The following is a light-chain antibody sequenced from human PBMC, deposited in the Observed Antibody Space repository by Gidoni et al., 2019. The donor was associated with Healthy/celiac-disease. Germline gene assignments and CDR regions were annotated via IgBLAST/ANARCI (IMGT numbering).Light chain of an antibody. V-gene: IGKV1-5*03. CDR3: QQYNSYQWT. CDR1: QSISSW. CDR2: KAS. J-gene: IGKJ1*01. Sequence: DIQLTQSPSTLSASVGDSVTITCRASQSISSWLAWYQQKPGKAPKLLIYKASSLESGVPSRFSGSGSGTEFTLTISSLQPDDLATYYCQQYNSYQWTFGQGTKVEIK.